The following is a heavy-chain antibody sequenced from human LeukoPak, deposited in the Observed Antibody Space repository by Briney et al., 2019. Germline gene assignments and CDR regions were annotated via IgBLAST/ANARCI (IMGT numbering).Heavy chain of an antibody. J-gene: IGHJ3*02. CDR2: INPNSGGT. V-gene: IGHV1-2*02. CDR3: ARVASAGDAFDI. D-gene: IGHD6-13*01. Sequence: ASVKVSCKASGYTFTGYYMHWVRQAPGQGLEWIGWINPNSGGTNYAQKFQGRVTMTRDTSISTAYMELSRLRSDDTAVYYCARVASAGDAFDIWGQGTMVAVSS. CDR1: GYTFTGYY.